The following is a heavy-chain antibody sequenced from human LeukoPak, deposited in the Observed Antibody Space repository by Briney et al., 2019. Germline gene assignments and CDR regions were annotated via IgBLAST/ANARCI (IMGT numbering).Heavy chain of an antibody. Sequence: GGSLRLSCAASGFTFSSMKWVRQAPGKGLEWVSFISTSSSYIYYADSVKGRFTISRDNAKNSLYLQMNSLRAEDTAVYYCARDGLWFGELGGGHFDYWGQGTLVTVSS. V-gene: IGHV3-21*01. CDR2: ISTSSSYI. D-gene: IGHD3-10*01. CDR1: GFTFSS. CDR3: ARDGLWFGELGGGHFDY. J-gene: IGHJ4*02.